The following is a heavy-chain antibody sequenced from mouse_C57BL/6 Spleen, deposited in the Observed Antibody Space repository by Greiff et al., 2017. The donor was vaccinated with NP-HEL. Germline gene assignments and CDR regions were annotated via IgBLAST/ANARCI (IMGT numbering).Heavy chain of an antibody. CDR2: ISDGGSYT. CDR1: GFTFSSYA. D-gene: IGHD1-1*01. CDR3: ARCYLITTVVAEGLGLAY. V-gene: IGHV5-4*03. Sequence: EVKLVESGGGLVKPGGSLKLSCAASGFTFSSYAMSWVRQTPEKRLEWVATISDGGSYTYYLDNVKGRFTISRDNAKNNLYLQMSHLKAEDTAMYYWARCYLITTVVAEGLGLAYWGQGTLVTVSA. J-gene: IGHJ3*01.